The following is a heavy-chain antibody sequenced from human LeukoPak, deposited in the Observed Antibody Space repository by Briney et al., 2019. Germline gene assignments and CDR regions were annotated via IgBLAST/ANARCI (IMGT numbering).Heavy chain of an antibody. V-gene: IGHV3-20*04. D-gene: IGHD6-19*01. CDR1: GFTFDDYG. CDR2: INWNGGST. Sequence: PGGSLRLSCAASGFTFDDYGMSWVRQAPGKGLEWVSGINWNGGSTGYADSVKGRFTISRDNAKNSLYLQMNSLRAEDTAVYYCARGQQWLGPYYYYYYYMDVWGKGTTVTISS. J-gene: IGHJ6*03. CDR3: ARGQQWLGPYYYYYYYMDV.